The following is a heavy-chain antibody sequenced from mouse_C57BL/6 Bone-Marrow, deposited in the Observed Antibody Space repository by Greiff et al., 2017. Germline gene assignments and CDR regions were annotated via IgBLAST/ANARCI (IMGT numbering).Heavy chain of an antibody. CDR3: ARKKSEIYDGYDYYAMDY. CDR1: GYTFTSYW. J-gene: IGHJ4*01. CDR2: IHPNSGST. Sequence: QVQLQQPGAELVKPGASVKLSCKASGYTFTSYWMHWVKQRPGQGLEWIGMIHPNSGSTNYNEKFKSKATLTVDKSSSTAYMQLSSLTSEDSAVYYCARKKSEIYDGYDYYAMDYWGQGTSVTVSS. D-gene: IGHD2-2*01. V-gene: IGHV1-64*01.